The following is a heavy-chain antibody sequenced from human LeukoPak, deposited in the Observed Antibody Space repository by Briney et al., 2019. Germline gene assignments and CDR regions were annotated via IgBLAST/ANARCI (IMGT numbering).Heavy chain of an antibody. D-gene: IGHD3-22*01. Sequence: ASVKVSCKASGYTFTSYAMNWVRQAPGQGLEWMGWMNPNSGNTGYAQKFQGRVTMTRNTSISTAYMELSSLRSEDTAVYYCARGRRMIVVVKRRYYYYYMDVWGQGTLVTVSS. CDR3: ARGRRMIVVVKRRYYYYYMDV. V-gene: IGHV1-8*02. J-gene: IGHJ6*03. CDR1: GYTFTSYA. CDR2: MNPNSGNT.